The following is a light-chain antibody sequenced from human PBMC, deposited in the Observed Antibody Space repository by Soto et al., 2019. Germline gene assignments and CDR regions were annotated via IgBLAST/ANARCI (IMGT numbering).Light chain of an antibody. CDR1: QSISSW. J-gene: IGKJ1*01. CDR3: QQYNTYPWT. Sequence: DTQVPQYTCTLSASVGHRVTFTCRASQSISSWLAWYQQKPGKAPKLLLYDASTLQSGVPSRFSGSGSGTDFTLTIRRLHPDDFATYYCQQYNTYPWTFGQGTKVDNK. CDR2: DAS. V-gene: IGKV1-5*01.